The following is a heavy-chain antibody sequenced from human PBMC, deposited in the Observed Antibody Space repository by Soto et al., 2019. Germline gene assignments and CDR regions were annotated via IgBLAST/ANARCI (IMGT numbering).Heavy chain of an antibody. J-gene: IGHJ5*02. D-gene: IGHD3-16*01. V-gene: IGHV2-26*01. CDR1: GFSLSNARMG. CDR2: IFSNDEK. Sequence: QVTLKESGPVLVKPTETLTLTCTVSGFSLSNARMGVSWIRQPPGKALEWLAHIFSNDEKSYSTSLKSRLTITKDTSQSQGVPTLTNMDPVDTATEYRARIKEESGGGANWFDPWGQGTLVTVSS. CDR3: ARIKEESGGGANWFDP.